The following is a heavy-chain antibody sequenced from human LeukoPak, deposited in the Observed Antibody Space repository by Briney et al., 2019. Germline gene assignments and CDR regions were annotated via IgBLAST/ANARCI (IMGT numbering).Heavy chain of an antibody. V-gene: IGHV3-11*04. J-gene: IGHJ4*01. CDR1: EFVFSDYY. CDR3: ATDRKSYDWSDYRFHY. CDR2: ISDSGSTI. Sequence: GGSLRLSCAASEFVFSDYYMSWIRQAPGKGLEWVSYISDSGSTIYYADSVKGRFTISRDNVKNSLYLQMNGLRAEDTAMYYCATDRKSYDWSDYRFHYWGQGALVTVSS. D-gene: IGHD3-22*01.